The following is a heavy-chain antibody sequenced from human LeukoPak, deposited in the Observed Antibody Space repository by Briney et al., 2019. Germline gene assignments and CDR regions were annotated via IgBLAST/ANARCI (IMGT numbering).Heavy chain of an antibody. J-gene: IGHJ3*02. CDR3: AKDPRLKYYYDSSADGAFDI. V-gene: IGHV3-30*18. D-gene: IGHD3-22*01. Sequence: PGRSLRLSCAASGFTFSSYGMHWVRQAPGKGLEWVAVISYDGSNKYYADSVKGRFTISRDNSKNTLYLQMNSLRAEDTAVYYCAKDPRLKYYYDSSADGAFDIWGQGTMVTVSS. CDR2: ISYDGSNK. CDR1: GFTFSSYG.